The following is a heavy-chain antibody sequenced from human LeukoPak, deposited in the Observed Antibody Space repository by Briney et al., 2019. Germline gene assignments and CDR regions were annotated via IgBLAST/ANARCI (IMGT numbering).Heavy chain of an antibody. CDR1: GGSFSGYY. CDR3: ARAVLEWPHTQYYYYGMDV. J-gene: IGHJ6*02. Sequence: PSETLSLTCAVYGGSFSGYYWSWIRQPPGKGLEWIGEINHSGSTNYNPSLKSRVTISVDTSKNQFSLKLSSVTAADTAVYYCARAVLEWPHTQYYYYGMDVWGQGTTVTVSS. CDR2: INHSGST. V-gene: IGHV4-34*01. D-gene: IGHD3-3*01.